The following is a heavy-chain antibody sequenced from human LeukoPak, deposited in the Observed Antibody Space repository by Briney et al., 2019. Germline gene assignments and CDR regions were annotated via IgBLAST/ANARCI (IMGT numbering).Heavy chain of an antibody. CDR2: INPNSGGT. CDR1: GYTFTGHY. Sequence: GASVKVSCKASGYTFTGHYMHWVRQAPGQGLEWMGCINPNSGGTNYAQKFQGRVTMTRDTSISTAYMELSRLRSDDTAAYYCARDYYGSGSPLYYYNCLDIRGKGKTVTISS. CDR3: ARDYYGSGSPLYYYNCLDI. V-gene: IGHV1-2*02. D-gene: IGHD3-10*01. J-gene: IGHJ6*03.